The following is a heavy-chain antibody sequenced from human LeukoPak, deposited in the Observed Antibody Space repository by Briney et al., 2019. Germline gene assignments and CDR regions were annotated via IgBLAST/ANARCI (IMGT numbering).Heavy chain of an antibody. V-gene: IGHV1-3*01. J-gene: IGHJ4*01. CDR2: INAVNGNT. CDR1: GDIFIEFS. Sequence: GASVKVSCKTSGDIFIEFSVHWVRQAPGQSLEWMGWINAVNGNTKLSQRFQDRVTITRDTSARTVFMELSRLTSEDTAVYYCARGFMVRGVNPHLKDFDSWGQGTLVTVSS. CDR3: ARGFMVRGVNPHLKDFDS. D-gene: IGHD3-10*01.